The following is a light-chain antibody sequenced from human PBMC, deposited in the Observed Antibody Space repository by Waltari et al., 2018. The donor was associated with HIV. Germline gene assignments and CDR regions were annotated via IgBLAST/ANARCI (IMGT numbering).Light chain of an antibody. CDR3: QHYGNPPNT. CDR2: DAS. V-gene: IGKV1-33*01. CDR1: HDISNY. J-gene: IGKJ4*01. Sequence: DIQMTQSPSSLSASVGDRVTITCQASHDISNYLNWYQQKPGKAPNLLIYDASNLETGVPSRFTGSGSGTEFTFTISNLQPEDIATYYCQHYGNPPNTFGGGTKVEIK.